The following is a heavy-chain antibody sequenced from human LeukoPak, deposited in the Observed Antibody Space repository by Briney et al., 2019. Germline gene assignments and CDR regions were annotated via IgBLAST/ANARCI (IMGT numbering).Heavy chain of an antibody. J-gene: IGHJ4*02. CDR3: AKAIIVVVPAAMAPDY. D-gene: IGHD2-2*01. V-gene: IGHV3-23*01. CDR1: GFSFSSYA. Sequence: GGSLRLSYAASGFSFSSYAMSWVRQAPGKGLEWVSAISGSGGSTYYADSVKGRFTISRDNSKNTLYLQMNSLRAEDTAVYYCAKAIIVVVPAAMAPDYWGQGTLVTVSS. CDR2: ISGSGGST.